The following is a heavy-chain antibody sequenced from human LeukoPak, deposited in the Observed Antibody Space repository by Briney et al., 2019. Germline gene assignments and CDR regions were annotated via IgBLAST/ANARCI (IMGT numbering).Heavy chain of an antibody. Sequence: ASVKVSCKASGYTFTSYDINWVRQATGQGLEWMGWMNPNSGNTGYAQKFQGRVTMTRNTSTSTAYMELSSLRSEDTAVYYCARGVRRGDCSSTSCYYYYYMDVWGKGTTVTVSS. CDR2: MNPNSGNT. J-gene: IGHJ6*03. CDR3: ARGVRRGDCSSTSCYYYYYMDV. D-gene: IGHD2-2*01. CDR1: GYTFTSYD. V-gene: IGHV1-8*01.